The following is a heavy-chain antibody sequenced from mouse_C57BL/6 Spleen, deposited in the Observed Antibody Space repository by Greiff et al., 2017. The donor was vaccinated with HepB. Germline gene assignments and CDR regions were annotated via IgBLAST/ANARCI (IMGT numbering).Heavy chain of an antibody. CDR1: GFTFSDYG. J-gene: IGHJ4*01. V-gene: IGHV5-17*01. Sequence: EVKLMESGGGLVKPGGSLKLSCAASGFTFSDYGMHWVRQAPEKGLEWVAYISSGSSTIYYADTVKGRFTISRDNAKNTLFLQMTSLRSEDTAMYYCARPGGYYGYAMDYWGQGTSVTVSS. D-gene: IGHD2-3*01. CDR3: ARPGGYYGYAMDY. CDR2: ISSGSSTI.